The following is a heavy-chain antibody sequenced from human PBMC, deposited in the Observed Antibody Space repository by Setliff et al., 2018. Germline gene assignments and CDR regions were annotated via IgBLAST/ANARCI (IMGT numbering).Heavy chain of an antibody. V-gene: IGHV3-48*04. J-gene: IGHJ6*03. Sequence: GGSLRLSCAASGFTFSDYSMNWVRQAPGKVLQWVSYISSASRTIHYADSVKGRFSISRENAMNSLYLQMNSLRAEDTAVYYCAKLVWLTTWYYMDVWGKGTTVTVSS. CDR3: AKLVWLTTWYYMDV. CDR2: ISSASRTI. D-gene: IGHD5-18*01. CDR1: GFTFSDYS.